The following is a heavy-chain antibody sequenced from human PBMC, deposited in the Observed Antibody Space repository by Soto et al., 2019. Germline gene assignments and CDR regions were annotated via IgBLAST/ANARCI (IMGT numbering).Heavy chain of an antibody. J-gene: IGHJ4*02. Sequence: QVQLVQSGAEVKKPGASMRVSCKTSGYAFTNYDIHWVRQSTGQGLEWIGWMSPNSGRTGFAQRFQDRDNMTSNPSISTAYLHVASLTSEDTAVYYCARGLDLWSGYSNPDSWGQGTLVTVSS. D-gene: IGHD3-3*01. V-gene: IGHV1-8*01. CDR3: ARGLDLWSGYSNPDS. CDR1: GYAFTNYD. CDR2: MSPNSGRT.